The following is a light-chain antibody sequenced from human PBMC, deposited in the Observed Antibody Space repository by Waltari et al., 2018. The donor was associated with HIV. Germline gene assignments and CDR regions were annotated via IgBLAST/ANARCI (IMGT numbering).Light chain of an antibody. CDR1: TSHIGAYNY. Sequence: QSALTQPASVSGSPGQSTTISCTGITSHIGAYNYVSGYQPHSDKAPKLIISGATQRPSGVFSRFLGPKSGNPASLTISGSQAGDEADYYCSSYTGITTLLYVFGSGTKVTVL. CDR3: SSYTGITTLLYV. V-gene: IGLV2-14*01. J-gene: IGLJ1*01. CDR2: GAT.